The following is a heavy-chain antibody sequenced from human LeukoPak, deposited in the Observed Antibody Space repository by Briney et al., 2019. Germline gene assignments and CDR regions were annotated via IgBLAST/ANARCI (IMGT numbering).Heavy chain of an antibody. D-gene: IGHD2-21*02. J-gene: IGHJ4*02. CDR3: AKVNHIVVVTALYFDY. V-gene: IGHV3-23*01. Sequence: GGSLRLSCTAAGFTFSSYAMSWVRQAPGKGLEWVSAISGSGGSTYYADSVKGRFTISRDNSKNTLYLQMNSLRAEDTAVYYCAKVNHIVVVTALYFDYWGQGTLVTVSS. CDR2: ISGSGGST. CDR1: GFTFSSYA.